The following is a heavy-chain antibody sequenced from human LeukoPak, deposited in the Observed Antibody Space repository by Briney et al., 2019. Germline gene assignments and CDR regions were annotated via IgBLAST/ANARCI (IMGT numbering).Heavy chain of an antibody. CDR2: IYSGGTT. CDR1: GFTVSSNH. J-gene: IGHJ3*01. CDR3: ARGADYGGSPDAFDV. V-gene: IGHV3-53*01. D-gene: IGHD4-23*01. Sequence: PGGSLRLSCAASGFTVSSNHMSWVRQAPGKGLKWVSIIYSGGTTYYADSVKGRFTISRDNSKNTLYLQMNTLRAEDTAVYYCARGADYGGSPDAFDVWGRGTIVTVSS.